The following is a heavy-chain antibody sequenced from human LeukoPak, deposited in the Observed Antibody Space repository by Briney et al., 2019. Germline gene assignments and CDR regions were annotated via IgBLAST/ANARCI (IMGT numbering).Heavy chain of an antibody. CDR2: ISGSGGST. V-gene: IGHV3-23*01. J-gene: IGHJ3*01. D-gene: IGHD5-24*01. Sequence: GGSLRLSCAASGFTFSTYSMSWVRQAPGKGLEWVSVISGSGGSTYYADSVKGRFTISRDNSKNTLYLQMNSLRAEDTAVYYCAKGIGRDGYNSAWGQGTMVTVSS. CDR1: GFTFSTYS. CDR3: AKGIGRDGYNSA.